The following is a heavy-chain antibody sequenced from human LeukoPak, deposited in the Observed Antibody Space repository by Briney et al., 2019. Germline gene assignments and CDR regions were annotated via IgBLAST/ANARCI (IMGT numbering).Heavy chain of an antibody. J-gene: IGHJ4*02. CDR1: GGSVSTYY. D-gene: IGHD1-26*01. Sequence: PSETLSLTCTVSGGSVSTYYWSWIRQSAGKGLEWIGHISTSGSTTYNPSLKSPVPISVDTSKNQFSLKLSSVTAADTAVYYCAREATIVGATIIWGQGTLVTVSS. CDR2: ISTSGST. V-gene: IGHV4-4*07. CDR3: AREATIVGATII.